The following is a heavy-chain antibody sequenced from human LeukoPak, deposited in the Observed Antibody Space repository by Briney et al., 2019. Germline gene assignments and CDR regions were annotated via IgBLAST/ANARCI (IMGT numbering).Heavy chain of an antibody. CDR1: GFTFSRHG. CDR2: IWYDGSKK. J-gene: IGHJ5*02. Sequence: GRSLRLSCAASGFTFSRHGIHWVRQAPGKGLEWVAVIWYDGSKKYYEDSVKGRFTISRDNSNDMVYLQMNSLRAEDTAVYYRARDIGPWFDPWGQGTPVTVSS. CDR3: ARDIGPWFDP. D-gene: IGHD3-10*01. V-gene: IGHV3-33*01.